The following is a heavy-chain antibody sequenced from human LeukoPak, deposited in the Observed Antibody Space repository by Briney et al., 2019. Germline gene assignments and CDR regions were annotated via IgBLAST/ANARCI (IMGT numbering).Heavy chain of an antibody. D-gene: IGHD3/OR15-3a*01. CDR1: GFSVSDYY. V-gene: IGHV3-66*03. CDR2: IRDSGEA. CDR3: ARDRAANQDWVEFDP. J-gene: IGHJ5*02. Sequence: GGSLRLSCAVSGFSVSDYYMSWVRQAPWKGLEWVGLIRDSGEALYADFARGRFAISRDESENTLYLQMNSLRVEDTAVYFCARDRAANQDWVEFDPWGQGTPVIVSS.